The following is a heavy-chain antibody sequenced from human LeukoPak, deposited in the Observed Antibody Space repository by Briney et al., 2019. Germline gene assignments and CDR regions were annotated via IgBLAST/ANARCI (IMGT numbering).Heavy chain of an antibody. CDR3: ARSPPPPSPPIVATIGLSPALNY. J-gene: IGHJ4*02. CDR1: GFTFSSYG. V-gene: IGHV3-30*02. Sequence: GGSLRLSCAASGFTFSSYGMHWVRQAPGKGLEWVAFIRYDGSNKYYADSVKGRFTISRDNSKNTLYLQMNSLRAEDTAVYYCARSPPPPSPPIVATIGLSPALNYWGQGTLVTVSS. D-gene: IGHD5-12*01. CDR2: IRYDGSNK.